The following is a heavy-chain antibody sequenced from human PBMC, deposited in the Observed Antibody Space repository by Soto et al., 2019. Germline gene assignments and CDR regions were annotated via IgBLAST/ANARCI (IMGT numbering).Heavy chain of an antibody. V-gene: IGHV3-15*07. CDR3: TIAQSLATINYFDY. D-gene: IGHD5-12*01. J-gene: IGHJ4*02. CDR1: TFSFSNAW. Sequence: PGGSLRLSCVVSTFSFSNAWMNWVRQAPGKGLEWVGRIKTTTDGETTDYAALVKGRFIISRDDSKSTLYLQMNSLKSEDTAVYYCTIAQSLATINYFDYCCQGTLVTVSS. CDR2: IKTTTDGETT.